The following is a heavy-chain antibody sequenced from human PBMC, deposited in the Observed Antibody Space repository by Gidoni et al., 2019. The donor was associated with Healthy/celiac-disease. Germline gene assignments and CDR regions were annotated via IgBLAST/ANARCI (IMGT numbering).Heavy chain of an antibody. D-gene: IGHD3-10*01. CDR2: IYYSGST. V-gene: IGHV4-30-4*01. J-gene: IGHJ4*02. Sequence: QVQLQESGPGLVKPSQTLSLTCTVSGGSISSGDYYWSWIRPPPGKGREWSGYIYYSGSTYDNPSLKSRFTISVDTSKNQCSLKLSSVTAADTAVYYCATYGSGSYGGFDYWGQGTLVTVSS. CDR1: GGSISSGDYY. CDR3: ATYGSGSYGGFDY.